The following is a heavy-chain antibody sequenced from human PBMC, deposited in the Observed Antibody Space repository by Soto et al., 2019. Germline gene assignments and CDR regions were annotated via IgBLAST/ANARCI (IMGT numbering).Heavy chain of an antibody. D-gene: IGHD5-18*01. V-gene: IGHV3-21*01. Sequence: PGGSLRLSCAASGFTFSSYSMNWVRQAPGKGLECVSSISSSSSYIYYADSVKGRFTISRDNAKNSLYLQMNSLRAEDTAVYYCARDVGQLWPAPLYYYYGMDVWGQGTTVTVSS. CDR3: ARDVGQLWPAPLYYYYGMDV. CDR1: GFTFSSYS. CDR2: ISSSSSYI. J-gene: IGHJ6*02.